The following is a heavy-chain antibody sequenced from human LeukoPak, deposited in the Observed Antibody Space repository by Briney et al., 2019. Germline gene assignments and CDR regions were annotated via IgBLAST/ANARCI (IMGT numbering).Heavy chain of an antibody. CDR1: GFTVSSSY. CDR2: IYSGGST. CDR3: AKEPSWAVPDY. V-gene: IGHV3-66*01. J-gene: IGHJ4*02. Sequence: GGSLRLSCAASGFTVSSSYMSWVRQAPGKGLEWVSVIYSGGSTYYADSVKGRFTISRDTSKNTLYLQMNSLRAEDTAVYYCAKEPSWAVPDYWGQGTLVTVSS. D-gene: IGHD1-1*01.